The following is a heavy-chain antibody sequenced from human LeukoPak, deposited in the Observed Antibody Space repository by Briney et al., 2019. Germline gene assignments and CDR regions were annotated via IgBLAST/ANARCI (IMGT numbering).Heavy chain of an antibody. Sequence: GGSLRLSCTASGFTFMHYTMNWVRQAPGKGLEWVSTVTGAGGGTYYADFVKGRFIVSRDSSKNSLFLQMNNLKADDTAVFYCAKIGSALTENAGYMDVWGKGTTVTVSS. CDR2: VTGAGGGT. V-gene: IGHV3-23*01. D-gene: IGHD2-8*01. J-gene: IGHJ6*03. CDR1: GFTFMHYT. CDR3: AKIGSALTENAGYMDV.